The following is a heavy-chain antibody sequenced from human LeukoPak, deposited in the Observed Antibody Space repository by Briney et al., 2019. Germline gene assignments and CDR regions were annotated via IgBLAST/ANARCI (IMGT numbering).Heavy chain of an antibody. CDR1: GVSISNYY. CDR3: ARVYDYVWGSYRYTGAFDI. CDR2: TFYSGST. D-gene: IGHD3-16*02. V-gene: IGHV4-59*01. J-gene: IGHJ3*02. Sequence: SETLSLTCTVSGVSISNYYWSWIRQPPGKGLEWIGYTFYSGSTNYNPSLKSRVTISVDTSKNQFSLKLSSVTAADTAGYYCARVYDYVWGSYRYTGAFDIWGQGTMVTVSS.